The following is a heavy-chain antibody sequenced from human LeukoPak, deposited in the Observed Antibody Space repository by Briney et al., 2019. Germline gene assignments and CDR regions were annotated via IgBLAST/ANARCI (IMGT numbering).Heavy chain of an antibody. J-gene: IGHJ5*01. Sequence: SETLSLTCTVSGASIGSFWSWIRQPPGKGLEWLGYIYYGGGTNYNPSFESRITISVDTSKNRISLNLTSVTASDTAIYYCARERGDYDSDNWFDSWGQGTLVTVSS. CDR3: ARERGDYDSDNWFDS. V-gene: IGHV4-59*01. D-gene: IGHD4-17*01. CDR1: GASIGSF. CDR2: IYYGGGT.